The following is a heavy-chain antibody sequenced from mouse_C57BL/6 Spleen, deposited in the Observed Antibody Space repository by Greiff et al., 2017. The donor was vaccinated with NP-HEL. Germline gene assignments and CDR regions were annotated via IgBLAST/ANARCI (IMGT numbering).Heavy chain of an antibody. CDR2: IYPRSGNT. D-gene: IGHD2-3*01. CDR3: ARGGIYDGYYSYFDY. V-gene: IGHV1-81*01. CDR1: GYTFTSYG. J-gene: IGHJ2*01. Sequence: VQLQQSGAELARPGASVKLSCKASGYTFTSYGISWVKQRTGQGLEWIGEIYPRSGNTYYNEKFKGKATLTADKSSSTAYMELRSLTSEDSAVYFCARGGIYDGYYSYFDYWGQGTTLTVSS.